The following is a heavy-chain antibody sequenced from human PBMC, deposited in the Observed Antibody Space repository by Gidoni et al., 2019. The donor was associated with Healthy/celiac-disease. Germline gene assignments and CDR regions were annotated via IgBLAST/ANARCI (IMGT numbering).Heavy chain of an antibody. CDR3: ARHTEVGQQLPHRYYYYYYMDV. CDR2: IYPGDSDT. J-gene: IGHJ6*03. Sequence: EVQLVQSGAEVKKPGESLKISCTGSGYSFTSYWIGWVRQMPGKGLEWMGIIYPGDSDTRYSPSFQGQVTISADKSISTAYLQWSSLKASDTAMYYCARHTEVGQQLPHRYYYYYYMDVWGKGTTVTVSS. D-gene: IGHD6-13*01. CDR1: GYSFTSYW. V-gene: IGHV5-51*01.